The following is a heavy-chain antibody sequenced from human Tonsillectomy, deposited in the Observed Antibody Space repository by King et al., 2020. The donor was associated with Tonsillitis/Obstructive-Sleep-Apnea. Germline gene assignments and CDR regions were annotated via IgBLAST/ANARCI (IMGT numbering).Heavy chain of an antibody. V-gene: IGHV4-34*01. Sequence: VQLQQWGAGLLKPSETLSLTCGVSGGSFSGFLWNWIRQPPGKGPEWIGEINHRGSTNYNPSLKSRVTMSVDTSKNQFSLKLSSVTAADTAVYYCSGESFSSSLYNSYYMDVWGKGTTITVSS. CDR3: SGESFSSSLYNSYYMDV. D-gene: IGHD6-6*01. CDR2: INHRGST. CDR1: GGSFSGFL. J-gene: IGHJ6*03.